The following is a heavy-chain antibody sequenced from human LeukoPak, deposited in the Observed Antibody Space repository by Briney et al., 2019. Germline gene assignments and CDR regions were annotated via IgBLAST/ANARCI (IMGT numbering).Heavy chain of an antibody. CDR3: ARDTLHVGATGALDYYYYYMDV. CDR2: IYHSGST. V-gene: IGHV4-39*07. CDR1: GVSISSSNSY. Sequence: PSETLSLTCTVSGVSISSSNSYWGWIRQPPGKGLEWIGSIYHSGSTYYNPSLKSRVTISVDTSKNQFSLKLSSVTAADTAVYYCARDTLHVGATGALDYYYYYMDVWGKGTTVTVSS. J-gene: IGHJ6*03. D-gene: IGHD1-26*01.